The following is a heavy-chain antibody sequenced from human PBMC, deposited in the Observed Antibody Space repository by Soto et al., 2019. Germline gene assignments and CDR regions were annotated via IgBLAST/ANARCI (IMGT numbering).Heavy chain of an antibody. CDR2: VYHSGST. CDR1: GDSIKTHY. D-gene: IGHD2-21*02. V-gene: IGHV4-59*11. CDR3: ARDREVAYCAGDCYRLDS. J-gene: IGHJ5*01. Sequence: SETLSLTCNVTGDSIKTHYWSWIRQPPGKGLEWIGYVYHSGSTKYNPSLKSRITISVDTSKNQFSLKLNSVTAADTAVYYCARDREVAYCAGDCYRLDSWGQGTLVTVSS.